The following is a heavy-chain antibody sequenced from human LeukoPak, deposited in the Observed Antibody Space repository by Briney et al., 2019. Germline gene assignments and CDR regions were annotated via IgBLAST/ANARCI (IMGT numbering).Heavy chain of an antibody. D-gene: IGHD1/OR15-1a*01. CDR2: ISGTGGST. V-gene: IGHV3-23*01. J-gene: IGHJ4*02. CDR3: AKDPSLNTFFDH. Sequence: VASISGTGGSTYYADSVTGRFSISRDNSNNTLYLQMNSLGAEDTATYYCAKDPSLNTFFDHWGQGSLVTVSS.